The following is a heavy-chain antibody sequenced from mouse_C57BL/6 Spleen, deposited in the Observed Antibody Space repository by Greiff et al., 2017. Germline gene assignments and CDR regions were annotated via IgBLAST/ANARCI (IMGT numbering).Heavy chain of an antibody. CDR2: IHPNSGST. CDR1: GYTFTSYW. J-gene: IGHJ2*01. V-gene: IGHV1-64*01. D-gene: IGHD2-2*01. CDR3: ARIQGYDNY. Sequence: QVQLKQPGAELVKPGASVKLSCKASGYTFTSYWMHWVKQRPGQGLEWIGMIHPNSGSTNYNEKFKSKATLTVDKSSSTAYMQLSSLTSEGSAVYYCARIQGYDNYWGQGTTRTVSS.